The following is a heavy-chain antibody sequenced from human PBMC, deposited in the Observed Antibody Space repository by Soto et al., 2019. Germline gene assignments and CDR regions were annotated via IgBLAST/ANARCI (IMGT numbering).Heavy chain of an antibody. CDR3: AREAGILNCFDP. D-gene: IGHD3-9*01. J-gene: IGHJ5*02. V-gene: IGHV4-59*12. CDR2: MYFSGST. Sequence: SETLSLTCTVSGGSISSYYWSWIRQPPGKGLEWIGYMYFSGSTNYNPSLKGRVAISVDRSKNQFSLKLTSVTAADTAVYYCAREAGILNCFDPWGQGTLVTVSS. CDR1: GGSISSYY.